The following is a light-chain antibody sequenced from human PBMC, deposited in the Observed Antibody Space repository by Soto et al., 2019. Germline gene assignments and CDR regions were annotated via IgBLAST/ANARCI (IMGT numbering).Light chain of an antibody. CDR1: QGISGL. CDR3: QKGNKFPLT. J-gene: IGKJ4*01. CDR2: AAS. V-gene: IGKV1-12*01. Sequence: DIQMTQSPSSVTASVGDRVTITCRTSQGISGLLAWYQHKPGKTPKLLISAASSLQRGVPSRFSGSGSGTDFALTICCLQREDFATYYCQKGNKFPLTFGGGTRVETK.